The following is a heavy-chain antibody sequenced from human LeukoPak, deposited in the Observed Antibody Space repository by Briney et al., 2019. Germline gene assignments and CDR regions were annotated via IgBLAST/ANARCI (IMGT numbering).Heavy chain of an antibody. D-gene: IGHD3-22*01. CDR3: ARDSGLDSFDY. CDR2: IYYSGST. V-gene: IGHV4-30-4*08. J-gene: IGHJ4*02. CDR1: GGSISSGDYY. Sequence: SETLSLTCTVSGGSISSGDYYWSWIRQPPGTGLEWLGYIYYSGSTYYNPSLKSRVTISVDTSKNQFSLKLSSVTAADTAVYYCARDSGLDSFDYWGQGTLVTVSS.